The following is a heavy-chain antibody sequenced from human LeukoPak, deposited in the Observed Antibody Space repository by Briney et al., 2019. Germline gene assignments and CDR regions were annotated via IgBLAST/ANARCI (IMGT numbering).Heavy chain of an antibody. D-gene: IGHD2-15*01. CDR1: GYTFTSYG. V-gene: IGHV1-18*01. J-gene: IGHJ4*02. CDR2: ISAYNGNT. Sequence: ASVKVSCKASGYTFTSYGISWVRQAPGQGLEWMGWISAYNGNTNYAQKLQGRVTMTTDTSTSTAYMELRSLRSDDTAVYYCARLGDPQGVGAPPDFDYWGQGTLVTVSS. CDR3: ARLGDPQGVGAPPDFDY.